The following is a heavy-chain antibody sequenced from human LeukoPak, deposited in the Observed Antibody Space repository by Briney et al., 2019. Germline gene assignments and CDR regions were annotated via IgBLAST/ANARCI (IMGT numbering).Heavy chain of an antibody. J-gene: IGHJ3*02. CDR1: GFTFDDYG. V-gene: IGHV3-20*04. CDR3: ARRYYDFWSGYFQEGAFDI. Sequence: GGSLRLSCAASGFTFDDYGMSWVRQAPGKGLEWVSGINWNGGSTGYADSVKGRFTISRDNAKNSLYLQMNSLRAEDTALYYCARRYYDFWSGYFQEGAFDIWGQGTMVTVSS. D-gene: IGHD3-3*01. CDR2: INWNGGST.